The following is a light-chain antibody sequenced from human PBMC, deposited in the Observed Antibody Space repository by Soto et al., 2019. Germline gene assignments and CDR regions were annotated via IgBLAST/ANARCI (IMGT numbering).Light chain of an antibody. CDR1: SSDVGGYNY. J-gene: IGLJ1*01. V-gene: IGLV2-8*01. Sequence: QSVRTQPPSASGSAGQTGTISCTGTSSDVGGYNYVSWYQQHPGKAPKLMIYEVSKRPSGVPDRFSGSKSSNTASLTVSGLQAEDEADYYCSSYAGSNNFVFGTGTKVTVL. CDR2: EVS. CDR3: SSYAGSNNFV.